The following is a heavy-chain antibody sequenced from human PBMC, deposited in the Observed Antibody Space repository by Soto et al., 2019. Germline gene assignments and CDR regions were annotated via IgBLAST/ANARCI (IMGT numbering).Heavy chain of an antibody. D-gene: IGHD3-10*01. CDR3: ARDRGYPDSFDI. CDR2: NNSDGSTI. Sequence: GGSLRLSCAASGFNFGPFWMHWVRQAPGKGLVWVAHNNSDGSTIVYADSVKGRFTISRDNAKNTLYLQMNSLRVEDTAVYFCARDRGYPDSFDIWGQGTMVTVSS. CDR1: GFNFGPFW. V-gene: IGHV3-74*01. J-gene: IGHJ3*02.